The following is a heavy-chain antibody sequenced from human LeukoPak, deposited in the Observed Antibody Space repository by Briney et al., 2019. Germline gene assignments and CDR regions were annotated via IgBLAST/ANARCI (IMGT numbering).Heavy chain of an antibody. J-gene: IGHJ4*02. CDR1: GYTFTSYG. D-gene: IGHD5-12*01. CDR2: ISAYNGNT. Sequence: ASVKVSCKASGYTFTSYGISWVRQAPGQGLEWMGWISAYNGNTDYAQKVQGRVTMTTDTSTSTAYMELRSLKSDDTAVYYCARGDYRISRDYSDYWGQGTLVTVSS. V-gene: IGHV1-18*01. CDR3: ARGDYRISRDYSDY.